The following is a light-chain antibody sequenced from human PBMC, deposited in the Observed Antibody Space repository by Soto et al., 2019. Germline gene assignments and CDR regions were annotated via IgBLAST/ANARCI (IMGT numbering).Light chain of an antibody. CDR2: DAS. J-gene: IGKJ4*01. CDR1: ESVSSY. CDR3: QQRSNWPLT. Sequence: EIVLTQSPATLSLSPGERATLSCRASESVSSYLAWYQQKPGQAPRLLIYDASNRATGIPARFSGSGSGTEFTLTISSLEPEDSAFYYCQQRSNWPLTFGRGTKVEIK. V-gene: IGKV3-11*01.